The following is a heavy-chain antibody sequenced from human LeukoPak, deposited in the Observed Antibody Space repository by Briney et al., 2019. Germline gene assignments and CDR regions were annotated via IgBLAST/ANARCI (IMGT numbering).Heavy chain of an antibody. V-gene: IGHV3-15*01. J-gene: IGHJ5*02. Sequence: GGSLRLSCAASGFTFNNAWMSWVRQAPGKGLEWISRIKSKTYGGTTEYAAPVKGRFTISRDDSESTLFLQMDSLTTEDTAVYYCTRDHFAWGQGPLVTVSS. CDR3: TRDHFA. CDR1: GFTFNNAW. CDR2: IKSKTYGGTT. D-gene: IGHD2/OR15-2a*01.